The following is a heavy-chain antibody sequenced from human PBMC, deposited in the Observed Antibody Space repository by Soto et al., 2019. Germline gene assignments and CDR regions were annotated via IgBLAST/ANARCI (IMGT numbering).Heavy chain of an antibody. CDR1: GYTFTSYD. Sequence: GASVKVSCKASGYTFTSYDINWVRQATGQGLEWMGWMNPNSGNTGYAQKFQGRVTMTRNTSISTAYMELSSLRFEDTAVYYCARAGKKLGYSGFSGFDYWGQGTLVTVSS. D-gene: IGHD5-12*01. CDR3: ARAGKKLGYSGFSGFDY. CDR2: MNPNSGNT. V-gene: IGHV1-8*01. J-gene: IGHJ4*02.